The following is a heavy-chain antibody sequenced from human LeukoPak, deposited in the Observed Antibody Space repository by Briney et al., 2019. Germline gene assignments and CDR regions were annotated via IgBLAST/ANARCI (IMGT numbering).Heavy chain of an antibody. J-gene: IGHJ4*02. Sequence: PSETLSLTCTVSGGSISSYYWSWIRQPPGKGLEWIGYIYYSGSTNYNPSLKSRVTIPVDTSKNQFSLKLSSVTAADTAVYYCARIGYSYGGIDYWGQGTLVTVSS. CDR1: GGSISSYY. CDR2: IYYSGST. V-gene: IGHV4-59*08. CDR3: ARIGYSYGGIDY. D-gene: IGHD5-18*01.